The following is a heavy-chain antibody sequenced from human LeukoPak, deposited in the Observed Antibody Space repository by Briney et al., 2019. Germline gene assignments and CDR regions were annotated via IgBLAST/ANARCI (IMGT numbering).Heavy chain of an antibody. V-gene: IGHV3-21*04. CDR1: AFTFTSNS. CDR2: ISSSSSYI. CDR3: AKDDAWGRYKH. D-gene: IGHD3-16*01. J-gene: IGHJ1*01. Sequence: SAFTFTSNSLKCARKAQGHAQEWVSSISSSSSYIYYADSVKGRFTISRDNSKNTLYLQMNSLRAEDTAVYYCAKDDAWGRYKHWGQGTLVTVSS.